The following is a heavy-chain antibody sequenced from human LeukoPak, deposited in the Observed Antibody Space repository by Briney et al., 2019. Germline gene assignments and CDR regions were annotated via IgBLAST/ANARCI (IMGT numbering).Heavy chain of an antibody. CDR2: IKSKTDGGTT. J-gene: IGHJ6*04. V-gene: IGHV3-15*01. CDR3: TYPSHCSSTSCYGDYYGMDV. CDR1: GFTFSNAW. Sequence: GGSLRLSCAASGFTFSNAWMSWVRQAPGKGLEWVGRIKSKTDGGTTDYAAPVKGRFTISRDDSKNTLYLQMNSLKTEDTAVYYCTYPSHCSSTSCYGDYYGMDVWGKGTTVTVSS. D-gene: IGHD2-2*01.